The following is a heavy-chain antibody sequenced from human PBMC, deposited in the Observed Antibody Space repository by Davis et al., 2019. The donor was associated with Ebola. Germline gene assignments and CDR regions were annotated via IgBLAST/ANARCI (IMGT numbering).Heavy chain of an antibody. CDR3: ARREGYGDYVSY. J-gene: IGHJ4*02. D-gene: IGHD4-17*01. V-gene: IGHV4-39*01. CDR1: GGSISSSSYY. CDR2: IYYSGST. Sequence: PSETLSLTCTVSGGSISSSSYYWGWIRQPPGKGLEWIGSIYYSGSTYYNPSLKSRVTISVDTSKNQFSLKLSSVTAADTAVYYCARREGYGDYVSYWGQGTLVTVSS.